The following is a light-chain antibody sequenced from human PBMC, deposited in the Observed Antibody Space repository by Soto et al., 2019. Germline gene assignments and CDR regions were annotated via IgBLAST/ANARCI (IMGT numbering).Light chain of an antibody. J-gene: IGKJ4*02. CDR2: GAS. V-gene: IGKV3-15*01. CDR1: QSISSK. CDR3: QQYDSSPLT. Sequence: EIVMTQSPATLSVSAGERATLSCRASQSISSKLAWYQQKPGQAPRLLIYGASTRATGIPARFSGSGSGTEFTLTISSLQSEDFAVYYCQQYDSSPLTFGEGTKVAIK.